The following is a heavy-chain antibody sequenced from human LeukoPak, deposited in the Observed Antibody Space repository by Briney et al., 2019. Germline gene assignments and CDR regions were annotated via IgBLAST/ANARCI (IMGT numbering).Heavy chain of an antibody. Sequence: GGSLRLSCAASGFTFSSYGMHWVRQAPGKGLEWVAVISYDGSNKYYADSVKGRFTISRDNSKNTLYLQMNSLRAEDTAVYYCAREEYSSSSRAFDIWGQGTMVTVSS. CDR1: GFTFSSYG. J-gene: IGHJ3*02. CDR3: AREEYSSSSRAFDI. D-gene: IGHD6-6*01. CDR2: ISYDGSNK. V-gene: IGHV3-30*03.